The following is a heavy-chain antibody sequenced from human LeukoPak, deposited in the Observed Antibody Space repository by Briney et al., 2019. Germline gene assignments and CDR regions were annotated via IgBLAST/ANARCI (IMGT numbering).Heavy chain of an antibody. Sequence: GGSLRLSCAASGFTFSSHAMSWVRQAPGKGLEWVSTINNSGGSTYYADSVKGRFTISRDNSKNTLYLQMKSLRAEDTAVYYCAKRRGDYVWGYFDYWGQGTLVTVSS. J-gene: IGHJ4*02. CDR1: GFTFSSHA. V-gene: IGHV3-23*01. CDR3: AKRRGDYVWGYFDY. D-gene: IGHD3-16*01. CDR2: INNSGGST.